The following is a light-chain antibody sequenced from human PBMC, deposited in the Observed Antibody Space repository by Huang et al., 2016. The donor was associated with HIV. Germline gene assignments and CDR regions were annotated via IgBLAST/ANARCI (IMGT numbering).Light chain of an antibody. V-gene: IGKV2-30*01. J-gene: IGKJ5*01. CDR3: MQGTHWPPIT. CDR1: QSLIYSDGNTY. Sequence: DVVLTQSPLSLPATLGQPASISCWSSQSLIYSDGNTYLSWFQQRPGQSARRLIYKISNRDSGVPDRFSGSGSGSDFTLKISKVEAEDVAVYYCMQGTHWPPITFGQGTRLEI. CDR2: KIS.